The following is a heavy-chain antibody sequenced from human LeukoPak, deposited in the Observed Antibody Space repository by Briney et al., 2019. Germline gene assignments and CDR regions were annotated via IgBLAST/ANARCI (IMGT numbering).Heavy chain of an antibody. D-gene: IGHD6-19*01. CDR1: GYTFTSYF. V-gene: IGHV1-2*02. CDR3: ARDRLGSGWYYLGY. CDR2: INPSFGST. J-gene: IGHJ4*02. Sequence: ASVKVSCKASGYTFTSYFMHWVRQAPGQGLEWMGIINPSFGSTNYAQKFQGRVTMTRDTSISTAYMELSRLRSDDTAVYYCARDRLGSGWYYLGYWGQGTLVTVSS.